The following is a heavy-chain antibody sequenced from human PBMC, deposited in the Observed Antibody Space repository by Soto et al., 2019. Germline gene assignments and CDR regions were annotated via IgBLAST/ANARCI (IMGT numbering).Heavy chain of an antibody. D-gene: IGHD6-6*01. Sequence: VESLRISCTGSGYTFSSYWIAWVRQMPGKGLKWMGIIYPGDSDTRYSPSFQGQVTISADKSISTTYLQWSSLKASDTAVYYCARQGQLDYYYFSYYMDVWGKGTMVTVPS. V-gene: IGHV5-51*01. CDR2: IYPGDSDT. CDR3: ARQGQLDYYYFSYYMDV. J-gene: IGHJ6*03. CDR1: GYTFSSYW.